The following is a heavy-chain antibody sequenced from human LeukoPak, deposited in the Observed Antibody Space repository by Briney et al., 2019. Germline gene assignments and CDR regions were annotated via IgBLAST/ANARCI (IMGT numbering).Heavy chain of an antibody. Sequence: PSETLSLTCAVYGGSFSGYYWSWIRQPPGKGLEWIGEINHSGSTNYSPSLKSRVTISVDTSKNQFSLKLSSVTAADTAVYYCARGYYYYGMDVWGQGTTVTVSS. CDR2: INHSGST. J-gene: IGHJ6*02. CDR3: ARGYYYYGMDV. CDR1: GGSFSGYY. V-gene: IGHV4-34*01.